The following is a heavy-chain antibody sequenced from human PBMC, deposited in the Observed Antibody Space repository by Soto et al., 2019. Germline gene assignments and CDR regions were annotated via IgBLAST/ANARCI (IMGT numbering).Heavy chain of an antibody. D-gene: IGHD3-10*01. CDR2: INHSGST. CDR1: GGSFSGYY. Sequence: SETLSLTCAVYGGSFSGYYWSWIRQPPGKGLEWIGEINHSGSTNYNPSLKSRVTISVDTSKNQFSLKLSSVTAADTAVYYCARGRGFGELLIIYYFDYWGQGTLVTVSS. CDR3: ARGRGFGELLIIYYFDY. V-gene: IGHV4-34*01. J-gene: IGHJ4*02.